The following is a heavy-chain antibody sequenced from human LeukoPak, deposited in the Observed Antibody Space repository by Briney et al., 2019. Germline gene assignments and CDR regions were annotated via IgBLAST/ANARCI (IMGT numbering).Heavy chain of an antibody. V-gene: IGHV3-30*04. CDR3: TTYYLLVRTFDY. D-gene: IGHD3-10*01. CDR2: ISYDGSNK. J-gene: IGHJ4*02. Sequence: GGSLRLSCAASGFTFSSYAMHWVRQAPAKGLEWVAVISYDGSNKNYADSVKGRFTISRDNSKNTLYLQMNSLRAEDTAVYYCTTYYLLVRTFDYWGQGTLVTVSS. CDR1: GFTFSSYA.